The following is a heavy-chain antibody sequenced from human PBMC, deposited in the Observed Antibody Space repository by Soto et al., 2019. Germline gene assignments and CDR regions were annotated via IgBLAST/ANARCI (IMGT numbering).Heavy chain of an antibody. Sequence: SETLSLTCTVSGGSISSYYWSWIRQPPGKGLEWIGYIYYSGSTNYNPSLKSRVTISVDTSKNQFSLKLSSVTAADTAVYYCGGNLDYGGNFDYWGQGTLVTVSS. D-gene: IGHD4-17*01. CDR1: GGSISSYY. J-gene: IGHJ4*02. CDR3: GGNLDYGGNFDY. CDR2: IYYSGST. V-gene: IGHV4-59*01.